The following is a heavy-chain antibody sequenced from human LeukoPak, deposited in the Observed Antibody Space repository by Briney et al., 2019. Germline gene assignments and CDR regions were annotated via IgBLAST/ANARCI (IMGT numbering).Heavy chain of an antibody. CDR2: IIPILGIA. CDR1: GGTFSSYA. CDR3: ADGYYDSSPPRN. D-gene: IGHD3-22*01. Sequence: SVKVSCKASGGTFSSYAISWVRQAPGQGLEWMGRIIPILGIANYAQKFQGRVTITADKSTSTAYMELSSLRSEDTAVYYCADGYYDSSPPRNWGQGTLVTVSS. J-gene: IGHJ4*02. V-gene: IGHV1-69*04.